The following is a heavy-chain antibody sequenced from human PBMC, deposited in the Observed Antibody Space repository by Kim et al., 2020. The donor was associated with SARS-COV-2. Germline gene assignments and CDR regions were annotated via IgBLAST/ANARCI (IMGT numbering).Heavy chain of an antibody. D-gene: IGHD1-26*01. CDR3: AKSQEAATRIFDY. V-gene: IGHV3-23*05. J-gene: IGHJ4*02. Sequence: YDADSVKGRFTISRDNSKNTLSLEMNSLRAEDTAVYFCAKSQEAATRIFDYWGQGTLVTVSS.